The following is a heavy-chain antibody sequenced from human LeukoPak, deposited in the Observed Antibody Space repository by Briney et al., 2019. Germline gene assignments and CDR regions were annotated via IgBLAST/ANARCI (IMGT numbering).Heavy chain of an antibody. CDR1: GGSFSGYY. D-gene: IGHD2-2*01. CDR2: INHSGST. Sequence: SETLSLTCAVYGGSFSGYYWSWIRQPPGKGLEWIGEINHSGSTNYNPSLKSRVPISVATAKNQCSQKLSSVTTADTAVYYCASDRGCSSTSCLPRQFDYWGQRTLVPVSS. CDR3: ASDRGCSSTSCLPRQFDY. V-gene: IGHV4-34*01. J-gene: IGHJ4*02.